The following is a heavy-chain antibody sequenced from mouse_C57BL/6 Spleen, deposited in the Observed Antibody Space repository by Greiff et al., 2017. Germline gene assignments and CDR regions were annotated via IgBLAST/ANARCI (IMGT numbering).Heavy chain of an antibody. V-gene: IGHV1-64*01. Sequence: QVQLQQPGAELVKPGASVKLSCKASGYTFTSHWMHWVKQRPGQGLEWIGMIHPNSGSTNYNEKFKSKATLTVDKSSSTAYMQLSSLTSEDSAVYYCASPYYSNQYYFDYWGQGTTLTVSS. J-gene: IGHJ2*01. CDR1: GYTFTSHW. CDR3: ASPYYSNQYYFDY. D-gene: IGHD2-5*01. CDR2: IHPNSGST.